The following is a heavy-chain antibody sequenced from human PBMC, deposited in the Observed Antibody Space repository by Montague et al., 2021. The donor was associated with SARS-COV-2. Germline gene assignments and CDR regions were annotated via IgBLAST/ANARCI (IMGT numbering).Heavy chain of an antibody. CDR2: IYWDDDK. CDR1: GFSLSTSGVG. J-gene: IGHJ3*02. V-gene: IGHV2-5*02. CDR3: AHRRGLLLSDAFDI. Sequence: PALVKPTQTLTLTCTFSGFSLSTSGVGVGWIRQPPGKALEWLALIYWDDDKRYSPSLKSRLTITKDTSKSQVVLTMTNMDPVDTATYYCAHRRGLLLSDAFDIWGQGTMVTASS. D-gene: IGHD1-26*01.